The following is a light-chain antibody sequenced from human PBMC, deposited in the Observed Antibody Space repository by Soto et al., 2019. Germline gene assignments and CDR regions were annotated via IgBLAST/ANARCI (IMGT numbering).Light chain of an antibody. CDR2: AAS. J-gene: IGKJ1*01. Sequence: DIQMTQSPSSLSASVGDRVTITCRASQSISSYLNWYQQKPGKAPKLLIYAASSLQSGVPSRFSGSGSETDFTLTISSLQPEDFATYYCQHSYSTRWTFGQGTKVEI. V-gene: IGKV1-39*01. CDR3: QHSYSTRWT. CDR1: QSISSY.